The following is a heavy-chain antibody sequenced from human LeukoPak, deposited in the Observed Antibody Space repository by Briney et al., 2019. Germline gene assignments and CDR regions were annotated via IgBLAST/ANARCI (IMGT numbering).Heavy chain of an antibody. CDR2: IYYDGST. V-gene: IGHV4-59*08. CDR3: ARRLCSSLTCNIGPSGNWLDP. Sequence: PSETLSLTCTVSGGSMSNYWWNWIRQPPGKGLEWIGYIYYDGSTYYNPALNSRVTISIHTSKNQFSLKLNSVTAADTAVYYCARRLCSSLTCNIGPSGNWLDPWGQGTLVTVSS. J-gene: IGHJ5*02. D-gene: IGHD2-2*02. CDR1: GGSMSNYW.